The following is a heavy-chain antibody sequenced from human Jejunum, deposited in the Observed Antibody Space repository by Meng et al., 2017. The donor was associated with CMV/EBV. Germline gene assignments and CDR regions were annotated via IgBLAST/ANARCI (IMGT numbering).Heavy chain of an antibody. D-gene: IGHD3-3*01. CDR1: GGTLSSHY. CDR3: ARDLDPYDFWAWFDP. CDR2: IYYNGDT. J-gene: IGHJ5*02. V-gene: IGHV4-59*11. Sequence: GGTLSSHYWNWSRQPPGKGLEWIGYIYYNGDTNYNPSLKSRATISVDTSKNQFSLRLNSVTAADTAVYYCARDLDPYDFWAWFDPWGLGTLVTVSS.